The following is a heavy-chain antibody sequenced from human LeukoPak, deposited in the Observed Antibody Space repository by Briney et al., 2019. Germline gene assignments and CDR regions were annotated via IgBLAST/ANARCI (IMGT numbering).Heavy chain of an antibody. CDR1: GFTFSSYA. V-gene: IGHV3-30*04. CDR3: ATACGGDCYSDY. Sequence: GGSLSLSCAASGFTFSSYAMEWVRPAPGLGLEWVAVIYYDGSNKYYADSGKGRFTISRDNSKNTLYLQMNSLRAEDTAVYYCATACGGDCYSDYWGQGTLVTVSS. D-gene: IGHD2-21*02. J-gene: IGHJ4*02. CDR2: IYYDGSNK.